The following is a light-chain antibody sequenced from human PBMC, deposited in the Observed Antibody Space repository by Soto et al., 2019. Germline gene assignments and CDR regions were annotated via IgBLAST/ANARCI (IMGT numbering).Light chain of an antibody. CDR2: GAS. CDR1: QSVSNN. Sequence: EIVMTQSPSTLSVSPGESATLSCRASQSVSNNLTWYQQKPGQPPRLLIYGASTRAAGVPGRFSGSGSGTDFTLTISSLQPEDFATYYCQQANIFPLPFGQGTRLEIK. J-gene: IGKJ5*01. V-gene: IGKV3-15*01. CDR3: QQANIFPLP.